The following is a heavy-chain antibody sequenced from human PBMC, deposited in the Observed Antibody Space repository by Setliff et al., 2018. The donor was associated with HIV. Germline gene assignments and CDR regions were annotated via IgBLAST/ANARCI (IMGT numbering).Heavy chain of an antibody. V-gene: IGHV1-69*06. J-gene: IGHJ4*02. CDR1: GGTFSSYA. CDR2: IIPIFGTT. D-gene: IGHD3-22*01. Sequence: EASVKVSCKASGGTFSSYAISWVRQAPGQGLEWMGGIIPIFGTTNYAQKFQGRVTITADKSTSTSYMHLSSLRAEDTAVYFCARGGDYDSSGYYVTWGQGSLVTVSS. CDR3: ARGGDYDSSGYYVT.